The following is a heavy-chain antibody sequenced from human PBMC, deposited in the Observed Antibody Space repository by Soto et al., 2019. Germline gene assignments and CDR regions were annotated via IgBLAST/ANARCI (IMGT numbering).Heavy chain of an antibody. D-gene: IGHD3-16*01. CDR2: MNPGSGDT. CDR1: GYSVTNND. V-gene: IGHV1-8*01. J-gene: IGHJ5*02. CDR3: ARMETFGSLNWFDP. Sequence: ASVKVSCKASGYSVTNNDVSWVRRATGQVLEWMGWMNPGSGDTGYAQKFQGRVTMTRDISIATAYMELSSLRSDDTAIYYCARMETFGSLNWFDPWGQGTLVTVSS.